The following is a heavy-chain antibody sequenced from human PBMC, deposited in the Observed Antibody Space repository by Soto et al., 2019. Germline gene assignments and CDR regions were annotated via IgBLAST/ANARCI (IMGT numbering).Heavy chain of an antibody. D-gene: IGHD5-12*01. CDR3: ARDLGGDGYNCGHI. Sequence: ASVKVSCKASGYTFTGYYMHWVRQAPGQGLEWMGWINPNSGGTNYAQKFQGRVTMTRDTSISTAYMELSRLRAEDTAVYYCARDLGGDGYNCGHIWGQGTMVTVS. J-gene: IGHJ3*02. V-gene: IGHV1-2*02. CDR1: GYTFTGYY. CDR2: INPNSGGT.